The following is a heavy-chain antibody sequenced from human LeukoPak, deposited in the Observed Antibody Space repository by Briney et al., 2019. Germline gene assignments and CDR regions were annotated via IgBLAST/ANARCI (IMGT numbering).Heavy chain of an antibody. CDR2: IKQYGSET. CDR3: AGLYQHDSSSYRPVDY. V-gene: IGHV3-7*01. Sequence: GGAPRPPCATSGFVFRNYWMSWVRQAPGEGLEWVASIKQYGSETYYVASLKGRFTISRDDAKTALSLQMNCVGAEDTAVYYCAGLYQHDSSSYRPVDYWGQGTQVSVPS. D-gene: IGHD3-22*01. J-gene: IGHJ4*02. CDR1: GFVFRNYW.